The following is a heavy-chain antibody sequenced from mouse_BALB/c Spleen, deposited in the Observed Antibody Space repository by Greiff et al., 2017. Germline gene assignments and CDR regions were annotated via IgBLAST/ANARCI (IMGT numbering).Heavy chain of an antibody. J-gene: IGHJ3*01. CDR2: ISSGGGST. V-gene: IGHV5-12-1*01. CDR3: ARHLFAY. CDR1: GFAFSSYD. Sequence: EVQLVESGGGLVKPGGSLKLSCAASGFAFSSYDMSWVRQTPEKRLEWVAYISSGGGSTYYPDTVKGRFTISRDNAKNTLYLQMSSLKSEDTAMYYCARHLFAYWGQGTLVTVSA.